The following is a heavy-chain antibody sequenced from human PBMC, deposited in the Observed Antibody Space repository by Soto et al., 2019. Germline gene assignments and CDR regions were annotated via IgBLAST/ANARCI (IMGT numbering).Heavy chain of an antibody. CDR3: SRSPEVGVRGGY. J-gene: IGHJ4*02. CDR2: ISASYQI. V-gene: IGHV3-21*01. CDR1: GFTFSAYN. Sequence: GGSLRLSCTGSGFTFSAYNINWIRQAPGKGLEWVSSISASYQIYQSDSMKGRFTISRENARNSVYLQINSLRDEDTALYYCSRSPEVGVRGGYWGQGTPVTVYS. D-gene: IGHD3-3*01.